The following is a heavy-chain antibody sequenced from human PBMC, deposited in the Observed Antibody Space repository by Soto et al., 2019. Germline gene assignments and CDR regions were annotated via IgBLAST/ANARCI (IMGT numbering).Heavy chain of an antibody. D-gene: IGHD2-15*01. CDR3: AHSTWDIVVPFPLNWLDS. Sequence: SGPTLVNPTQTLTLTCTFSGFSLSTSGVGVGWIRQPPGKALEWLALIYWDDDKRYSPSLKSRLTITKDTSKNQVVLTMTNMAPVDTATYYCAHSTWDIVVPFPLNWLDSWGQGTLVTVPS. J-gene: IGHJ5*01. CDR1: GFSLSTSGVG. V-gene: IGHV2-5*02. CDR2: IYWDDDK.